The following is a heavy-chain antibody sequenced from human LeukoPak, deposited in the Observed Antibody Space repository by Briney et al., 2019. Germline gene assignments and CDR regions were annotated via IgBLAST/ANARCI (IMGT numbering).Heavy chain of an antibody. CDR3: ARGPYYYDLYYFDY. V-gene: IGHV3-74*01. D-gene: IGHD3-22*01. J-gene: IGHJ4*02. CDR1: GFTFSSYW. CDR2: INSDGSST. Sequence: PGGSLRLSCAASGFTFSSYWMHWVRQAPGKGLVWISRINSDGSSTSYADSVKGRFTISRDNAKNTPYLQMNSLRVEDTAVYYCARGPYYYDLYYFDYWGQGTLVTVSS.